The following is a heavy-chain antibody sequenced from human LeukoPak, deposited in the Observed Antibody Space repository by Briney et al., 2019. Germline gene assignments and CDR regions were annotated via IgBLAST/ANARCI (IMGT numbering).Heavy chain of an antibody. V-gene: IGHV4-59*08. D-gene: IGHD3-22*01. CDR2: IYYSGST. J-gene: IGHJ3*02. Sequence: SETLSLTCTVSGGSISSYYWSWIRQPPGKGLEWIGYIYYSGSTNCNPSLKSRVTISVDTSKNQFSLKLSSVTAADTAVYYCARHLISGYYYSFDIWGQGTMVTVSS. CDR1: GGSISSYY. CDR3: ARHLISGYYYSFDI.